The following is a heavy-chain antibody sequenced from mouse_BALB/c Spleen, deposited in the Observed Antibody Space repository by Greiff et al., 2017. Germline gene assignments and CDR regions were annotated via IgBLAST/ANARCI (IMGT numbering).Heavy chain of an antibody. CDR3: ARGEWLRAWFAY. D-gene: IGHD2-2*01. CDR2: ISYSGST. Sequence: EVKLQESGPGLVKPSQSLSLTCTVTGYSITSDYAWNWIRQFPGNKLEWMGYISYSGSTSYNPSLKSRFSITRDTSKNQFFLQLNSVTTEDTATYYCARGEWLRAWFAYWGQGTLVTVSA. CDR1: GYSITSDYA. J-gene: IGHJ3*01. V-gene: IGHV3-2*02.